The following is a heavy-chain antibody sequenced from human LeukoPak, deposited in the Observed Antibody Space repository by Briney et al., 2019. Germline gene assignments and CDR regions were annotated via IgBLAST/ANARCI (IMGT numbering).Heavy chain of an antibody. CDR3: ARERYYYDSTYYYVKYFDY. CDR1: GFSFSSYG. CDR2: ISSSGSTI. D-gene: IGHD3-22*01. J-gene: IGHJ4*02. V-gene: IGHV3-48*04. Sequence: GGTLRLSCAASGFSFSSYGMSWVHQAPGKGLEWVSYISSSGSTIYYADSVKGRFTISRDNSKNSLYLQMNSLRAEDTAVYYCARERYYYDSTYYYVKYFDYWGQGTLVIVSS.